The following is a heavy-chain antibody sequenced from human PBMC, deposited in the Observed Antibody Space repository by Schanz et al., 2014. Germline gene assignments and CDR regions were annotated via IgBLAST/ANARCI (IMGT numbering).Heavy chain of an antibody. J-gene: IGHJ5*02. CDR1: GYTFTSFA. D-gene: IGHD2-15*01. V-gene: IGHV7-4-1*02. CDR3: ARGGVVVVTAALNWFDP. Sequence: QVQLVQSESELKKPGASVKVSCKASGYTFTSFAMNWVRQAPGQGLEWMGWINTNNGDPTYAQGFTGRFVFSLDTSVSTAYLQISSLKAEDTAVYYCARGGVVVVTAALNWFDPWGQGTLVTVSS. CDR2: INTNNGDP.